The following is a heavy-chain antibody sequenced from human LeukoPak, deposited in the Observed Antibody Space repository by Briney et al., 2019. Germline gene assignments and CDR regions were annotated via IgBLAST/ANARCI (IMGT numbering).Heavy chain of an antibody. CDR3: ARVLYEVGATALGY. CDR2: IYSGGST. D-gene: IGHD1-26*01. V-gene: IGHV3-53*01. J-gene: IGHJ4*02. CDR1: GFTVSSNY. Sequence: GGSLRLSYAASGFTVSSNYMSWVRQAPGKGLEWVSVIYSGGSTYYADSVKGRFTISRDNSKNTLYLQMNSLRAEDTAVYYCARVLYEVGATALGYWGQGTLVTVSS.